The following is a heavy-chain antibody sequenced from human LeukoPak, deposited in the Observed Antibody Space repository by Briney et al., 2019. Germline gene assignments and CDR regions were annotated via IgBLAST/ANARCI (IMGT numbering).Heavy chain of an antibody. CDR2: IYYSGST. J-gene: IGHJ4*02. V-gene: IGHV4-59*12. Sequence: SETLSLTCTVSGGSISSYYWSWIRQPPGKGLEWIGYIYYSGSTNYNPSLKSRVTISVDTSKNQFSLQLNSVTPEDTAVYYCARWYGDSPEGTFDYWGQGTLVTVSS. CDR3: ARWYGDSPEGTFDY. D-gene: IGHD4-17*01. CDR1: GGSISSYY.